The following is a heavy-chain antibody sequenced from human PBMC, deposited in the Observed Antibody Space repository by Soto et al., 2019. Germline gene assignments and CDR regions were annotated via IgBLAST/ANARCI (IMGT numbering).Heavy chain of an antibody. CDR1: GGSISNNHYY. D-gene: IGHD3-10*01. J-gene: IGHJ6*02. V-gene: IGHV4-39*07. CDR2: VNHGGTS. CDR3: ASSSFLCSGDLFHGLDV. Sequence: PSETLSLTCTVSGGSISNNHYYWGWVRQPPGKGLEWIGEVNHGGTSNYNPSLKSRAIISVDTSKNQFSLKLTSVTAEDTALYFCASSSFLCSGDLFHGLDVCGQGTTVTVSS.